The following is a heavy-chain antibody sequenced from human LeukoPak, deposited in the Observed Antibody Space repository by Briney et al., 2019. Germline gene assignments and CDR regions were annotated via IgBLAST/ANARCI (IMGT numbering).Heavy chain of an antibody. CDR2: IVSTSHVT. CDR3: AREDDDWGPNTFDL. J-gene: IGHJ3*01. Sequence: GGSLRLSCAASGFTFSDYSMNWVRQAPGKGPEWLSYIVSTSHVTIYADSVMGRFTISRDNAKNSVSLQMDSLRSDDTAVYYCAREDDDWGPNTFDLWGPGTMVTVS. V-gene: IGHV3-48*01. CDR1: GFTFSDYS. D-gene: IGHD7-27*01.